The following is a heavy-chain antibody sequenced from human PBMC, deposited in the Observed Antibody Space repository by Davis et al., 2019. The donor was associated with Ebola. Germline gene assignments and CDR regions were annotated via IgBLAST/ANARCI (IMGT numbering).Heavy chain of an antibody. CDR2: IGRGGST. CDR1: GGSFSGYF. V-gene: IGHV4-34*01. D-gene: IGHD4-17*01. J-gene: IGHJ5*02. CDR3: ARTTLTSVSDSGLGYNYFAP. Sequence: SETLSLTCGVYGGSFSGYFWSWIRQSPGKGLEWLGEIGRGGSTNYNPTLKNRLTIALDTSKNQFSLRLESMTDADTAVYYCARTTLTSVSDSGLGYNYFAPWGQGTLVTVSS.